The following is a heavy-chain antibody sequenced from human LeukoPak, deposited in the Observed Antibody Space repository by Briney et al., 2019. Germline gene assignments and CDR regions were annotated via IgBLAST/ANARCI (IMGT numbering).Heavy chain of an antibody. CDR3: ARTAAGPRGRDYYFDY. J-gene: IGHJ4*02. Sequence: SQTLSLTCAVSGDSVSSNSAAWNWIRQSPSRGLEWLGRTYYRSKWYNDYAVSVKSRITINPDTSKNQFSLQLNSVTPEDTAVYYCARTAAGPRGRDYYFDYWGQGTLVTASS. V-gene: IGHV6-1*01. CDR1: GDSVSSNSAA. CDR2: TYYRSKWYN. D-gene: IGHD6-13*01.